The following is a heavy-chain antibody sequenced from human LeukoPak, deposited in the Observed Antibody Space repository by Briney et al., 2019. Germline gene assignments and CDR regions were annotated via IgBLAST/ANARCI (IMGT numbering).Heavy chain of an antibody. J-gene: IGHJ4*02. CDR3: ASYNSLDSCFDY. D-gene: IGHD3/OR15-3a*01. CDR2: IYYKGST. CDR1: GGSISSSSYY. Sequence: SETLSLTCTVSGGSISSSSYYWGWIRQPPGKGLEWIGTIYYKGSTYYNPSLKSRVTISVDTSKNQFSLKLSSVTAADTAVYYCASYNSLDSCFDYWGQGTLVTVSS. V-gene: IGHV4-39*01.